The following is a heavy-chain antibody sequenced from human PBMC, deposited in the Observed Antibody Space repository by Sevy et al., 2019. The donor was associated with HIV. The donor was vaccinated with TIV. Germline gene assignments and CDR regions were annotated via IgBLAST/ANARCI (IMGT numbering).Heavy chain of an antibody. V-gene: IGHV3-23*01. J-gene: IGHJ3*02. CDR1: GFTFRNYV. CDR3: AKRVAGALAGLDI. CDR2: ISDGGGTT. D-gene: IGHD3-10*01. Sequence: GGSLRLSCAASGFTFRNYVMNWVRQPPGKGLEWVSVISDGGGTTYYADSVKGRFTISRDDSKSTLYLQMNSLRVEDTAVSFCAKRVAGALAGLDIWGQGTMVTISS.